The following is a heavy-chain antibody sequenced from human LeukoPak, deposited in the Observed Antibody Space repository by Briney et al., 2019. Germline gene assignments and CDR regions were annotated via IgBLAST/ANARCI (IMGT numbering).Heavy chain of an antibody. CDR1: GGSISSSNW. V-gene: IGHV4-4*02. CDR3: ARYLYSNYGGFDY. D-gene: IGHD4-11*01. Sequence: SGTLSLTCAVSGGSISSSNWWSWVRQPPGKELEWIGEIYHSGSTNYNPSLKSRVTISVDKSKNQFSLKLSSVTAADTAVYYCARYLYSNYGGFDYWGQGTLVTVSS. CDR2: IYHSGST. J-gene: IGHJ4*02.